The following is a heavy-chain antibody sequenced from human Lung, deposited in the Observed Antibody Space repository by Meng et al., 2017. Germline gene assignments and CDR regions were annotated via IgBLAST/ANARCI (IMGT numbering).Heavy chain of an antibody. J-gene: IGHJ4*02. V-gene: IGHV4-34*01. CDR3: ARGPTTMAHDFDY. Sequence: VLLQQWGAGLLQPAETLVPACVSCGGSFSDYYWSCIRQPPGKGLEWIGEINHSGSTNYNPSLESRATISVDTSQNNLSLKLSSVTAADSAVYYCARGPTTMAHDFDYWGQGTLVTVSS. CDR2: INHSGST. CDR1: GGSFSDYY. D-gene: IGHD4-11*01.